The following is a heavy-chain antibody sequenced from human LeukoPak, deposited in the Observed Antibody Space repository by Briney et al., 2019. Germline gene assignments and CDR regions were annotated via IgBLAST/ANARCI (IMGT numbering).Heavy chain of an antibody. D-gene: IGHD4-17*01. Sequence: GRSLRLSCAASGFTFSSYGMHWVRQAPGKGLEWVAVIWYDGSNKYYADSVKGRFTISRDNSKNTLYLQMNSPRAEDTAVYYCAKDRSPLDYGDYDAAYWGQGTLVTVSS. CDR2: IWYDGSNK. V-gene: IGHV3-33*06. CDR1: GFTFSSYG. CDR3: AKDRSPLDYGDYDAAY. J-gene: IGHJ4*02.